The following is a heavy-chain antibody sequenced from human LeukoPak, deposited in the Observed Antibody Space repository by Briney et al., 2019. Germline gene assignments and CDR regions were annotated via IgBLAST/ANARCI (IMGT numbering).Heavy chain of an antibody. CDR1: GFTFSSYV. CDR2: ISYDGSNK. Sequence: LXXSXAASGFTFSSYVMHWVRQAPGKGLEWVAVISYDGSNKYYADSVKGRFTISRDNSKNTLYLQMNSLGAEDTAVYYCARNESYDILTGYSLEDYGMDVWGQGTTVTVSS. D-gene: IGHD3-9*01. V-gene: IGHV3-30-3*01. J-gene: IGHJ6*02. CDR3: ARNESYDILTGYSLEDYGMDV.